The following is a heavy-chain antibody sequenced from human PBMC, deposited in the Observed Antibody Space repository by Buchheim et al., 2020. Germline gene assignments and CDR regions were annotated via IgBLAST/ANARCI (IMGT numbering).Heavy chain of an antibody. Sequence: QQQLQESGPGLVKPSETLSLTCTVSGGSISNSDSYYWGWIRQPPGKGLEWIGSIYHGGSTYYNPSLKSRVTISVDTSKNQFSLKLSSVTAADTAVYYCARDRSLPVGNLPVPAAIGYMDVWGKGTT. J-gene: IGHJ6*03. D-gene: IGHD2-2*02. CDR1: GGSISNSDSYY. CDR3: ARDRSLPVGNLPVPAAIGYMDV. V-gene: IGHV4-39*02. CDR2: IYHGGST.